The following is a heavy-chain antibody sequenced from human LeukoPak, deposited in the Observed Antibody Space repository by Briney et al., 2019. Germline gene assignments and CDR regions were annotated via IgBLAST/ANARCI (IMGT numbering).Heavy chain of an antibody. V-gene: IGHV4-34*01. J-gene: IGHJ5*02. CDR1: VGSFRGYY. CDR3: ARKNPRTNIVGAVPRYWFDP. Sequence: SETLSLTCAVYVGSFRGYYWSWIRQRPREGRGWSWEINHSGRTNYIPSLKSRVTISVDTSKNQLSLKLSSVTAEDTPVYYCARKNPRTNIVGAVPRYWFDPCGQGTLVTVSS. CDR2: INHSGRT. D-gene: IGHD1-26*01.